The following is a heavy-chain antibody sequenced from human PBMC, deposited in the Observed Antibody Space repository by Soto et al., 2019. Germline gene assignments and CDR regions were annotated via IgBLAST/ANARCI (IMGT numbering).Heavy chain of an antibody. CDR1: GYTFTSYD. D-gene: IGHD2-21*02. V-gene: IGHV1-8*01. J-gene: IGHJ6*02. CDR3: AKGLAYCGGDCPSYYGMDV. CDR2: MNPNSGNT. Sequence: ASVKVSCKASGYTFTSYDINWVRQATGQGLEWMGWMNPNSGNTGYAQKFQGRVTMTRNTSISTAYMELNSLRAEDTAVYYCAKGLAYCGGDCPSYYGMDVWGQGTTVTVSS.